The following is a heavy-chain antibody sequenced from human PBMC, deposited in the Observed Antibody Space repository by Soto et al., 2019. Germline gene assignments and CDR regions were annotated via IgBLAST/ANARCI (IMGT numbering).Heavy chain of an antibody. Sequence: ASVKVSCKTSGYTLTSYAVHCVRQAPGQRLEWMGWINAGNGNTKYSQKFQGRVTITRDTSASTAYMELSSLRSEDTAVYYCASQYSSGWYFFDYWGQGTLVTVSS. J-gene: IGHJ4*02. V-gene: IGHV1-3*01. CDR1: GYTLTSYA. CDR3: ASQYSSGWYFFDY. D-gene: IGHD6-19*01. CDR2: INAGNGNT.